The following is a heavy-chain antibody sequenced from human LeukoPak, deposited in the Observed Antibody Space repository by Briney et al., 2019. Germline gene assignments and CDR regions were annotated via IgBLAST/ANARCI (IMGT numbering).Heavy chain of an antibody. V-gene: IGHV3-21*01. D-gene: IGHD1-26*01. CDR3: AGGGSYLGYYFDY. J-gene: IGHJ4*02. Sequence: GGSLRLSCAASGFTFSSYSMNWVRQAPGKGLEWVSSISSSSSYIYYADSVEGRFTISRDNAKNSLYLQMNSLRAEDTAVYYCAGGGSYLGYYFDYWGQGTLVTVSS. CDR2: ISSSSSYI. CDR1: GFTFSSYS.